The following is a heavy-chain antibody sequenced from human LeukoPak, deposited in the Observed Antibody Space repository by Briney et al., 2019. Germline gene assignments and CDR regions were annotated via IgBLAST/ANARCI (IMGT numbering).Heavy chain of an antibody. D-gene: IGHD3-10*01. Sequence: SETLSLTCTVSGGSISSGGYYWSWIRQHPGKGLEWIGYIYYSGSTYYNPSLKSRVTISVDTSKNQFSLKLSSVTAADTAVYYCARVCERYHYGSRRSFDLWGRGTLVTVSS. CDR2: IYYSGST. CDR3: ARVCERYHYGSRRSFDL. J-gene: IGHJ2*01. V-gene: IGHV4-31*03. CDR1: GGSISSGGYY.